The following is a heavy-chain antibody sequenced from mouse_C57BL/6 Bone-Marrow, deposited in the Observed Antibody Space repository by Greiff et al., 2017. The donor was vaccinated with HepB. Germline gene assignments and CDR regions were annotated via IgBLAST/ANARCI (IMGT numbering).Heavy chain of an antibody. CDR2: ISDGGSYT. CDR3: ARDRGDSFYYFDY. J-gene: IGHJ2*01. CDR1: GFTFSSYA. D-gene: IGHD3-2*01. V-gene: IGHV5-4*01. Sequence: EVHLVESGGGLVKPGGSLKLSCAASGFTFSSYAMSWVRQTPEKRLEWVATISDGGSYTYYPDNVKGRFTISRDNAKNNLYLQMSHLKSEDTAMYYCARDRGDSFYYFDYWGQGTTLTVSS.